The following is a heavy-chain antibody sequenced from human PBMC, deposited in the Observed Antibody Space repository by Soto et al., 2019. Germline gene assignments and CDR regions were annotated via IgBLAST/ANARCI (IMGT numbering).Heavy chain of an antibody. CDR1: GGTFSSYT. D-gene: IGHD6-13*01. Sequence: SVKVSCKASGGTFSSYTISWVRQAPGQGLEWMGRIIPILGIANYAQKFQGRVTITADKSTSTAYMELSSLGSEDTAVDYCAREAGEKDSSSWGQGTLVTFPQ. V-gene: IGHV1-69*04. CDR2: IIPILGIA. J-gene: IGHJ4*02. CDR3: AREAGEKDSSS.